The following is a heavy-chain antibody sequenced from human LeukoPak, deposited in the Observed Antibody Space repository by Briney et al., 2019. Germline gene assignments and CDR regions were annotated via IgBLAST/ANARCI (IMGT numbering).Heavy chain of an antibody. Sequence: XLSLTCSXXXGXXXXXDYXXXWIRXXXXXXXXXXXXXYYNGITYYNPSLKSRVTMSVDTSQNQFSLKLSSVTATDTAVYYCARGDGGSSTVPIYWFDSWGQGTLVTVSS. CDR2: XYYNGIT. D-gene: IGHD4-17*01. V-gene: IGHV4-30-4*01. CDR1: XGXXXXXDYX. CDR3: ARGDGGSSTVPIYWFDS. J-gene: IGHJ5*01.